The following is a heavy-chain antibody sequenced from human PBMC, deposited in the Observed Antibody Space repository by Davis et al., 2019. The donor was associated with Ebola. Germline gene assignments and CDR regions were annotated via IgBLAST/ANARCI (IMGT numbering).Heavy chain of an antibody. J-gene: IGHJ4*02. D-gene: IGHD3-16*02. CDR1: GGSISSSSYY. CDR2: IYYSGST. Sequence: SETLSLTCTVSGGSISSSSYYWGWIRQPPGKGLEWIGSIYYSGSTYYNPSLKSRVTISVDTSKNQFSLKLSSVTAADTAVYYCARPGPRSWTYFDYWGQGTLVTVSS. V-gene: IGHV4-39*01. CDR3: ARPGPRSWTYFDY.